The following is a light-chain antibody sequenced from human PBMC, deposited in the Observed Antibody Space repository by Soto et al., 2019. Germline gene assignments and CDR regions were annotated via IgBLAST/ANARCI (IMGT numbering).Light chain of an antibody. Sequence: DIVLTQSPGTLSLSPGERATLSCRASQTVSSSSLAWYQQKPGQAPRLLIFGASTRAAGFPDRFSGSGSGTEFTLAISSLQSEDFAVYYCQQYNNWPPWTFGQGTKVDI. V-gene: IGKV3D-15*01. CDR2: GAS. J-gene: IGKJ1*01. CDR3: QQYNNWPPWT. CDR1: QTVSSS.